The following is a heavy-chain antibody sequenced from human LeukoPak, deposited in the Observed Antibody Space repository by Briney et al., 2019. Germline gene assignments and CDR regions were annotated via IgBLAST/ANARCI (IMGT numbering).Heavy chain of an antibody. D-gene: IGHD2-21*02. Sequence: GRSLRLSCAASGFTFDDYAMHWVRQAPGKGLEWVSGISWNSGSIGYADSVKGRSTISRDNAKNSLYLQMNSLRAEDTALYYCAKVPAPLLFGAFDIWGQGTMVTVSS. CDR1: GFTFDDYA. J-gene: IGHJ3*02. CDR3: AKVPAPLLFGAFDI. CDR2: ISWNSGSI. V-gene: IGHV3-9*01.